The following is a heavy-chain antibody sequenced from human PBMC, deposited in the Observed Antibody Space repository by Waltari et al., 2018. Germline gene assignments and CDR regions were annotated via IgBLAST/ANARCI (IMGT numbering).Heavy chain of an antibody. J-gene: IGHJ4*02. V-gene: IGHV3-7*01. CDR1: VFAFSTYW. CDR2: IKGDESDR. D-gene: IGHD7-27*01. Sequence: EVQLVESGGGLVQPGGSLRLSCEASVFAFSTYWMSWVRQAPGKGLEWVANIKGDESDRWYVDSVKGRFTISRDNAKNSLYLQMSSLRAEDTAVYYCAKSNRFDFWGQGTLVTVSS. CDR3: AKSNRFDF.